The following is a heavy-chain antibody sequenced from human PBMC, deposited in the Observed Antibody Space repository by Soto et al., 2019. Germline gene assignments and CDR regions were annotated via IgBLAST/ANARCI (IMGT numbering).Heavy chain of an antibody. CDR2: IYFSENT. J-gene: IGHJ6*02. D-gene: IGHD2-2*03. CDR1: GGSVSSSSYS. V-gene: IGHV4-39*01. Sequence: LQLQESGPGLVKPSETLSLTCPVSGGSVSSSSYSWGWIRQSPRRGLEWIGTIYFSENTYYNPSLLSRVTISVDTSKNEFSVRLSSVTAADTAVYYCARLNGYCISTNCHGYYGMDVWGQGTTVTVSS. CDR3: ARLNGYCISTNCHGYYGMDV.